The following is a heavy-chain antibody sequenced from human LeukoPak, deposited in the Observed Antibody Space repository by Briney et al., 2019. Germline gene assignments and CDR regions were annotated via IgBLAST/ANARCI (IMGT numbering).Heavy chain of an antibody. J-gene: IGHJ6*03. V-gene: IGHV3-48*04. Sequence: GGSLRLSCAATEFTFVRYAMNWVRQAPGKGLEWVSYISSSSFKIGYADSVKGRFTISRDNSKNSLYLQMDSLRVEDTAVYYCVRDPSYGSSWYYYMDVWGKGTTVTVSS. D-gene: IGHD6-13*01. CDR1: EFTFVRYA. CDR3: VRDPSYGSSWYYYMDV. CDR2: ISSSSFKI.